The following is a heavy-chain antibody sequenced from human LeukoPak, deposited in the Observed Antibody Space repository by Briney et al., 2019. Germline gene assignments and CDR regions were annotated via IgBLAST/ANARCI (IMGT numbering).Heavy chain of an antibody. Sequence: PSETLSLTCTVSGGSISSYYWSWIRQPAGKGLEWIGRIYTSGSTNYNPSLKSRVTMSVDTSKNQFSLKLSSVTAADTAVYYCARYRYSGSYYYFDYWGQGTLVTVSS. CDR1: GGSISSYY. V-gene: IGHV4-4*07. CDR3: ARYRYSGSYYYFDY. J-gene: IGHJ4*02. CDR2: IYTSGST. D-gene: IGHD1-26*01.